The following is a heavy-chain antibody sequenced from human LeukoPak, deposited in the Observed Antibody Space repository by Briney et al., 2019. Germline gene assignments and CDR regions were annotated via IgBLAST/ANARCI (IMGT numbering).Heavy chain of an antibody. D-gene: IGHD3-16*01. J-gene: IGHJ6*03. CDR2: INSDGSST. CDR1: GFTFSSYW. Sequence: PGGSLRLSCAASGFTFSSYWMHWVRQAPGKGLVWVSRINSDGSSTSYADSVKGRFTIFRDNAKNTLYLQMNSLRAEDTAVYYCARDPRWGYDRYYYYYYMDVWGKGTTVTVSS. V-gene: IGHV3-74*01. CDR3: ARDPRWGYDRYYYYYYMDV.